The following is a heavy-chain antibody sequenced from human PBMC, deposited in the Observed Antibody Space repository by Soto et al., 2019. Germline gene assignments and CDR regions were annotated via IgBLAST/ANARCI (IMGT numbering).Heavy chain of an antibody. Sequence: QVRLQQCGAGLLKPSETLSLTCAVYGASFSDSYWNWIRQPPGKGLEWIGEINHSGSTIYNTSLESRVTISLDTSRKQFTLKMRSATAADTAVYYCAREVPSRYFDLWGRGTPVTVSS. CDR1: GASFSDSY. D-gene: IGHD1-1*01. CDR3: AREVPSRYFDL. J-gene: IGHJ2*01. CDR2: INHSGST. V-gene: IGHV4-34*01.